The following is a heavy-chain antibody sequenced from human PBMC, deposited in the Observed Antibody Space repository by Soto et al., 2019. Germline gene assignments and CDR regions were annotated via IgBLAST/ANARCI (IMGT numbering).Heavy chain of an antibody. J-gene: IGHJ4*02. CDR2: INQDGGGT. Sequence: VGSLRLSCVASGFTFSSSFMGWVRQAPGKGLEWVANINQDGGGTYYVDSVQGRFTISRDNAKDSLFLQLNSLRGEDTAVYYCARYFRGSGRYFFDYWGQGTLVTVSS. D-gene: IGHD6-19*01. CDR1: GFTFSSSF. CDR3: ARYFRGSGRYFFDY. V-gene: IGHV3-7*03.